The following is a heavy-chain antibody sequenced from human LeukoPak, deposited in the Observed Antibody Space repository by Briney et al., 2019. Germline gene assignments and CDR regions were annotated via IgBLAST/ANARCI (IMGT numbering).Heavy chain of an antibody. Sequence: GGSLRLSCAASGFTFSSYAMHWVRQAPGKGLEWVAVISYDGSNKYYADSVKGRFTISRDNAKNTLYLQMNSLRAEDTAVYYCARGYSSGLHFDYWGQGTLVTVSS. J-gene: IGHJ4*02. D-gene: IGHD6-19*01. V-gene: IGHV3-30-3*01. CDR1: GFTFSSYA. CDR2: ISYDGSNK. CDR3: ARGYSSGLHFDY.